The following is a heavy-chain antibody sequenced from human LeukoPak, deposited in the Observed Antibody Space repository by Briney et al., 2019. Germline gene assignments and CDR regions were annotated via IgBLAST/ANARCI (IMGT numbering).Heavy chain of an antibody. Sequence: GESPMILCKGFRCILSKYWIGLVRQLPREGLEWMGIFYPGCSDTIYSPSFQGQVTISADKSISSAYLQWSSLTTSDSARYYCARHVDCNSDCTLDYGGEGTLVTVSS. J-gene: IGHJ4*02. V-gene: IGHV5-51*01. CDR3: ARHVDCNSDCTLDY. CDR1: RCILSKYW. D-gene: IGHD3-9*01. CDR2: FYPGCSDT.